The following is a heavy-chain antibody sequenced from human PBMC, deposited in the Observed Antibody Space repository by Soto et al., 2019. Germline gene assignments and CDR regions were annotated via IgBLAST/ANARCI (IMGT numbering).Heavy chain of an antibody. V-gene: IGHV3-43D*03. Sequence: GGSLRLSCAASGFTFDDYAMHWVRQAPGKGLEWVSLISWDGGSTYYADSVKGRFTISRDNSKNSLYLQMNSLRAEDTALYYCAKDTGTGKDSSSWYFDYWGQGTLVTVSS. CDR1: GFTFDDYA. J-gene: IGHJ4*02. CDR2: ISWDGGST. CDR3: AKDTGTGKDSSSWYFDY. D-gene: IGHD6-13*01.